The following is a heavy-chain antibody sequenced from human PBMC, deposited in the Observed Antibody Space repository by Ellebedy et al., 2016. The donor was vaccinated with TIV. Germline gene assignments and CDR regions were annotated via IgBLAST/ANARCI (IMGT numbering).Heavy chain of an antibody. CDR2: INHSGST. V-gene: IGHV4-34*01. CDR1: GESFSGYY. CDR3: ARGLTVNFPFDY. D-gene: IGHD4-17*01. J-gene: IGHJ4*02. Sequence: SETLSLTXAVYGESFSGYYWSWIRQPPGKGLEWIGEINHSGSTNYNPSLKSRVTISVDTSKNQFSLKLSSVTAADTAVYYCARGLTVNFPFDYWGQGTLVTVSS.